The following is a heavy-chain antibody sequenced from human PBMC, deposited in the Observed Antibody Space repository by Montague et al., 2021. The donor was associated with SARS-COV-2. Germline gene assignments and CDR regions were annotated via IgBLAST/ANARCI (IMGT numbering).Heavy chain of an antibody. CDR2: INHGGIT. Sequence: SETLSLTCGVYGVSFNDYYWSWIRQPPGKGLEWIGEINHGGITNYSPSLKSRVTISADTSKNQFSLKLKSLTAADTANYYCARGHQGVAMIVVVMMGAEYYFDYWGQGGLVTVSS. J-gene: IGHJ4*02. CDR1: GVSFNDYY. D-gene: IGHD3-22*01. V-gene: IGHV4-34*01. CDR3: ARGHQGVAMIVVVMMGAEYYFDY.